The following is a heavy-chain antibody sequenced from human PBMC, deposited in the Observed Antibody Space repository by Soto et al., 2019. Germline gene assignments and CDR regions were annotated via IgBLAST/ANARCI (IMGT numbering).Heavy chain of an antibody. J-gene: IGHJ4*02. CDR2: IYYSGST. CDR3: ARDRAGYYDSSGYYY. V-gene: IGHV4-31*03. D-gene: IGHD3-22*01. Sequence: QVQLQESGPGLVKPSQTLSLTCTVSGGSISSGGYYWSWIRQHPGKGLEWIGYIYYSGSTYYNPSLKSRVTIAVDTSKNQFSLKLSSVTAADTAVYYCARDRAGYYDSSGYYYWGQGTLVTVSS. CDR1: GGSISSGGYY.